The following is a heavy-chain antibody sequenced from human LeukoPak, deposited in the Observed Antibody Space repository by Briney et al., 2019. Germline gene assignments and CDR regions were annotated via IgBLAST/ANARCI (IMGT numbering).Heavy chain of an antibody. CDR1: GFTFRNYA. CDR3: ARQYYYDSNGYYDAYFQH. Sequence: TGGSLRLSCAASGFTFRNYAMNWVRQAPGKGLEWVSYISSSGSTIYYADSVRGRFTISRDNAKNSLYLQMNSLRAEDTAVYYCARQYYYDSNGYYDAYFQHWGQGTLVTVSS. D-gene: IGHD3-22*01. J-gene: IGHJ1*01. CDR2: ISSSGSTI. V-gene: IGHV3-48*03.